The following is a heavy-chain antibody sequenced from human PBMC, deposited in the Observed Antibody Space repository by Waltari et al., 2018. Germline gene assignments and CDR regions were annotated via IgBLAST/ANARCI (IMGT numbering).Heavy chain of an antibody. CDR3: ATSPLRFLEWVNWFDP. J-gene: IGHJ5*02. D-gene: IGHD3-3*01. CDR2: VEPEYGET. Sequence: EVQLVQSGAEVKKPGATVKISCKASGYTFTDYYMHWVQQAPGKGLEWMGGVEPEYGETIYAEKFQGRVTITADTSTDTAYMELTSLRSEDTAVYYCATSPLRFLEWVNWFDPWGQGTLVTVSS. V-gene: IGHV1-69-2*01. CDR1: GYTFTDYY.